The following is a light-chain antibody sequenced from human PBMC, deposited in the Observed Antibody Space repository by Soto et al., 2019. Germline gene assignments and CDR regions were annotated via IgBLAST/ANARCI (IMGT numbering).Light chain of an antibody. Sequence: QSALTQPPSASGSPGQSVSISCTGTSSDVGGHNYVSWYQQHPGKAPKLMIYEVTKRPSGVPDRFSGSKSGNTASLTVSGLQAEDEADYYCSSYAGRNNLVFGGGTQLTVL. CDR2: EVT. J-gene: IGLJ2*01. CDR1: SSDVGGHNY. CDR3: SSYAGRNNLV. V-gene: IGLV2-8*01.